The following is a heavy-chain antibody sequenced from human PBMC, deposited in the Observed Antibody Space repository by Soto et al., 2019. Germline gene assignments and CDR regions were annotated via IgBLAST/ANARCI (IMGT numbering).Heavy chain of an antibody. CDR2: TVPVFDTS. V-gene: IGHV1-69*06. J-gene: IGHJ3*01. CDR3: ARGVSNSGAYYTGPSAYDL. D-gene: IGHD3-10*01. Sequence: QVQLVQSGAVVKKPGSSVEVSCKASGGTFNGYGISWVRQAPGQGLEWMGGTVPVFDTSKYAPRFQGRGTITADKSTRTAYMELSSVISEDTAIYFCARGVSNSGAYYTGPSAYDLWGQGTLVIVSS. CDR1: GGTFNGYG.